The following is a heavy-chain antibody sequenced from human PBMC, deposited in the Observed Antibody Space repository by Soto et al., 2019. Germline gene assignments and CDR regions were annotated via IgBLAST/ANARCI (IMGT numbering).Heavy chain of an antibody. CDR3: ARRFCSDSYCSYFDY. Sequence: QVQLQQWGAGLLKPSETLSLTCAVYGGSFRGYFWSWIRQPPGKGLEWIGEINHSGITSYSPSLGSRVTTSVDTPKNQFSLRLRSVTAADTAIYYCARRFCSDSYCSYFDYWGRGTLVTVSS. J-gene: IGHJ4*02. CDR2: INHSGIT. V-gene: IGHV4-34*02. CDR1: GGSFRGYF. D-gene: IGHD2-15*01.